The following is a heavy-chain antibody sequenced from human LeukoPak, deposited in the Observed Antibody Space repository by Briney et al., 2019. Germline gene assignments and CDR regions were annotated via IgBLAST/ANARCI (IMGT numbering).Heavy chain of an antibody. Sequence: SETLSLTCSVSGGSIRSTSYYWAWIRQPPGKGLEWIGSLHSTGTTNYNPSLKSRITMSVDTSKNQFSLKMNSVTAADTAVYYCARLGWLYGSGSMNWFDPWGQGTLVTVSS. CDR3: ARLGWLYGSGSMNWFDP. D-gene: IGHD3-10*01. V-gene: IGHV4-39*01. CDR1: GGSIRSTSYY. J-gene: IGHJ5*02. CDR2: LHSTGTT.